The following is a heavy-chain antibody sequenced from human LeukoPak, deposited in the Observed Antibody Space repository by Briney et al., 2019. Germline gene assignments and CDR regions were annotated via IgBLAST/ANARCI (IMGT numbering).Heavy chain of an antibody. Sequence: GGSLRLSCAASGFTFSSYWMHWVRQAPGEGLVWVSRISTDGTSTSYADSVKGRFTISRDNAKNTLYLQMNSLRAEDTAVYYCAREHSGSYPGYWGQGTLVTVSS. V-gene: IGHV3-74*01. CDR2: ISTDGTST. CDR1: GFTFSSYW. J-gene: IGHJ4*02. D-gene: IGHD1-26*01. CDR3: AREHSGSYPGY.